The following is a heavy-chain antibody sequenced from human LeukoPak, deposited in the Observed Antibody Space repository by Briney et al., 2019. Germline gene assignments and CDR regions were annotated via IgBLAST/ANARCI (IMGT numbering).Heavy chain of an antibody. D-gene: IGHD5-18*01. V-gene: IGHV3-30*18. CDR3: AKDRVDTAMAD. J-gene: IGHJ4*02. CDR2: ISYDGSNK. Sequence: PGGSLRLSCAASGFTFSSYGMHWVRQAPGKGLEWVAVISYDGSNKYYADSVKGRFTISRDNSKNTLYLQMNSLRAEDTAVYYCAKDRVDTAMADWGQGTLVAVSS. CDR1: GFTFSSYG.